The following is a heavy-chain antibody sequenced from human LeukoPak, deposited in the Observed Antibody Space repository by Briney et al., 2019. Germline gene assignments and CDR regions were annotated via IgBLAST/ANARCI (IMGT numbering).Heavy chain of an antibody. V-gene: IGHV4-59*11. CDR3: AREGGPYRPLDY. CDR2: IYDSGST. J-gene: IGHJ4*02. CDR1: GGSLSNHY. Sequence: SETLSLTCTVSGGSLSNHYWSWIRQPPGKGLEWIGHIYDSGSTTYNPSLKSRVTMSVDTSKNQFSLNLSSVTAADTAVYYCAREGGPYRPLDYSGQGSLLTVSS.